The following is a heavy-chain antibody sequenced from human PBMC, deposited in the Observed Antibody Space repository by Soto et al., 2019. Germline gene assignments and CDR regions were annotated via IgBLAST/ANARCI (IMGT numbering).Heavy chain of an antibody. D-gene: IGHD5-18*01. J-gene: IGHJ6*02. CDR2: IWYDGSNK. Sequence: GGSLRLSCAASGFTFSSYGMHWVRQAPGKGLEWVAVIWYDGSNKYYADSVKSRFTISRDNSKNTLYLQMNSLRAEDTAVYYCARDHHTAMVQDVWGQGTTVTVSS. V-gene: IGHV3-33*01. CDR1: GFTFSSYG. CDR3: ARDHHTAMVQDV.